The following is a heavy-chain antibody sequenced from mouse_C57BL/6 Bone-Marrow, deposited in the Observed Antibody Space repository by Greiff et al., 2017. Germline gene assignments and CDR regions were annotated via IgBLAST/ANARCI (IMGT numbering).Heavy chain of an antibody. CDR2: IHPNSGST. V-gene: IGHV1-64*01. Sequence: QVQLQQPGAELVKPGASVKLSCKASGYTFTSYWMHWVKQRPGQGLEWIGMIHPNSGSTNYNEKFKSKATLTVDKSSSTAYMQLSSLTSEDSAVYYCERWLLFYYAMDYWGQGTSVTVSS. CDR1: GYTFTSYW. J-gene: IGHJ4*01. D-gene: IGHD2-3*01. CDR3: ERWLLFYYAMDY.